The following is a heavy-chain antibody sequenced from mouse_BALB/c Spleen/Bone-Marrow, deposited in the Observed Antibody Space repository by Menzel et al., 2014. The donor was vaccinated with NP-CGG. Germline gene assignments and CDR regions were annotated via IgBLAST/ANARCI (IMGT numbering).Heavy chain of an antibody. D-gene: IGHD1-1*01. CDR1: GYSFXGYF. CDR3: ARVTTDWYFDV. J-gene: IGHJ1*01. CDR2: INPYNGDT. Sequence: VQLKQSGPELVKPGASVKISCKASGYSFXGYFMNWVMQSHGKSLEWIGRINPYNGDTFYNQKFKGKATLTVDKSSSTAHMELRSLASEDSAVYYCARVTTDWYFDVWGAGTTVTVSS. V-gene: IGHV1-20*02.